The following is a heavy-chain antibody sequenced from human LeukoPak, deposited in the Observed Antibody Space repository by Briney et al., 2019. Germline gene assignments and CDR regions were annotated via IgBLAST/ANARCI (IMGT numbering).Heavy chain of an antibody. CDR2: IYWDDDK. D-gene: IGHD6-13*01. V-gene: IGHV2-5*02. CDR1: GFSLSTSGVG. CDR3: AHRRDSTWFFDY. J-gene: IGHJ4*02. Sequence: SGPTLVKPTQTLTLSCTFSGFSLSTSGVGVGWIRQPPGTALQWLALIYWDDDKRYSPSLKSRLAITKDTSKNQVVLTMTNMDPVDTATYYCAHRRDSTWFFDYWGQGALVTVSS.